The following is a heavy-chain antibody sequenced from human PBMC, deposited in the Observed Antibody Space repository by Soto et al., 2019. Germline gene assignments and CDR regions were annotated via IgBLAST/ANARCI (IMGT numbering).Heavy chain of an antibody. CDR3: ARPSISAPGTY. CDR2: ISGGGGKT. CDR1: VFSFSNYV. J-gene: IGHJ4*02. Sequence: GGSLRLSCAASVFSFSNYVLIWFRQAPGKGLEWVSAISGGGGKTYYADSVKGRFTVSRDNSRSTLYLQLNSLSADDTAVYYCARPSISAPGTYWGQGTLVAVSS. D-gene: IGHD1-1*01. V-gene: IGHV3-23*01.